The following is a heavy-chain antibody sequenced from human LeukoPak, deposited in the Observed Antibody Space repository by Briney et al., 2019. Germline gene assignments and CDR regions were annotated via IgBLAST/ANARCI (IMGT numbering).Heavy chain of an antibody. Sequence: GGSLRLSCAASGFSFDDYAMHWVRHAPGKGLEWVSGISWNSGSISYADSVKGRFTISRDNARNSLYLQMNSLRAEDMALYYCAKGKGSLYYYYMDVWGKGTTVTVSS. CDR1: GFSFDDYA. CDR2: ISWNSGSI. CDR3: AKGKGSLYYYYMDV. J-gene: IGHJ6*03. V-gene: IGHV3-9*03.